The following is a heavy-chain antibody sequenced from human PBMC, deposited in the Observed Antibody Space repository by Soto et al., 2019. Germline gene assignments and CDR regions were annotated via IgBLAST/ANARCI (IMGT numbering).Heavy chain of an antibody. J-gene: IGHJ6*03. CDR1: GGTFSSYT. Sequence: ASVKVSCKASGGTFSSYTISWVRQAPGQGLEWMGRIIPILGIANYAQKFQGRVTITADKSTSTAYMELSSLRSEDTAVYYCARDGAGGSLAQLERRPRYYYYYYMDVWGKGTTVTVSS. V-gene: IGHV1-69*04. D-gene: IGHD1-1*01. CDR2: IIPILGIA. CDR3: ARDGAGGSLAQLERRPRYYYYYYMDV.